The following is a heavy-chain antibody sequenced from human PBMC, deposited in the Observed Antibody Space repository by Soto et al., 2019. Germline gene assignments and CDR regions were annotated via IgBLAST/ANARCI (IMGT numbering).Heavy chain of an antibody. CDR2: INEDSSYI. CDR3: VRDFGWYFRSGYMDV. D-gene: IGHD3-3*01. Sequence: EVQLVESGGGLVKPGGSLRLSCAASGFSFISYSMNWVRQAPGKGLEWVSSINEDSSYIYYAHSLRGRFTISRDNAKDSLYLQMNSLRAEDTAVYYCVRDFGWYFRSGYMDVWGDGATVIVSS. J-gene: IGHJ6*03. V-gene: IGHV3-21*02. CDR1: GFSFISYS.